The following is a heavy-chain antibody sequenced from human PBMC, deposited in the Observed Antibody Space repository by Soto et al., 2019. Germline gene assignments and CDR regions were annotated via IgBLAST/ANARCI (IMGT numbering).Heavy chain of an antibody. CDR1: GLNFSSYA. Sequence: EVQLLESGGGLVQPGGSLRLSCAASGLNFSSYAMRWVRQAPGKGLEWVSAISGSGGSTYYADSVKGRFTISRDNSKNTLYLQMNSLRAEDTAVYYCAKVGIGVDWLTRFDPWGQGTLVTVSS. CDR2: ISGSGGST. CDR3: AKVGIGVDWLTRFDP. D-gene: IGHD3-9*01. J-gene: IGHJ5*02. V-gene: IGHV3-23*01.